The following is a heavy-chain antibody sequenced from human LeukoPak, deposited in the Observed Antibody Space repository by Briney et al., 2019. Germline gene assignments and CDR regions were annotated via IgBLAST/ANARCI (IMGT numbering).Heavy chain of an antibody. V-gene: IGHV3-21*01. CDR2: ISSSSYI. D-gene: IGHD3-9*01. CDR3: ARAYDDILTGNWFDP. J-gene: IGHJ5*02. CDR1: GFTFSSYS. Sequence: GGSLRLSCAASGFTFSSYSMNWVRQAPGKGLEWVSSISSSSYIYYADSVKGRFTISRDNAKNSLYLQMNSLRAEDTAVYYCARAYDDILTGNWFDPWGQGTLVTVSS.